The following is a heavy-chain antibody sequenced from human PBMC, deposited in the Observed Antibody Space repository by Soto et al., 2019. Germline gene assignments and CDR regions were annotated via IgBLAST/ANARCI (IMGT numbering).Heavy chain of an antibody. D-gene: IGHD2-15*01. V-gene: IGHV3-23*01. CDR3: AKTPADIVVVVAATTPHYFDY. CDR2: ISGSGGST. J-gene: IGHJ4*02. CDR1: GFTFSSYA. Sequence: EVQLLESGGGLVQPGGSLRLSCAASGFTFSSYAMSWVRQAPGKGLEWVSAISGSGGSTYYADSVKGRFTNSRDNSKNTLYLQMNSLRAEDTAVYYCAKTPADIVVVVAATTPHYFDYWGQGTLVTVSS.